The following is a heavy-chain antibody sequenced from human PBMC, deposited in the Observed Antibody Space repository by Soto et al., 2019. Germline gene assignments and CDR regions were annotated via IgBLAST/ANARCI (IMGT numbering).Heavy chain of an antibody. CDR1: GGSISSYY. V-gene: IGHV4-59*01. J-gene: IGHJ4*02. D-gene: IGHD3-22*01. CDR3: ASYDYYDSSGLDY. CDR2: IYYSGST. Sequence: SETLSLTCTVSGGSISSYYWSWIRQPPGKGLEWIGYIYYSGSTNYNPSLKSRVTISVDTSKNQFSLKLSSVTAADTAVYYCASYDYYDSSGLDYWAQGTLVT.